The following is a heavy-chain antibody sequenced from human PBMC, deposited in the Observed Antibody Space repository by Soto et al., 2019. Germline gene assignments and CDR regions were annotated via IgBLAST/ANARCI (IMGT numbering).Heavy chain of an antibody. CDR1: GFTCSGYV. V-gene: IGHV3-23*01. CDR2: ISGSGTNT. Sequence: EVRLLESGGGLIQPGGSLRLSCAASGFTCSGYVMSWVRQAPGTGLEWVSGISGSGTNTYYADSVKGRFTISRDNSKNTLYLQMTSLRAEDTAEYYCAKDNSPYSGYNSFDYWGEGTLVTVSS. J-gene: IGHJ4*02. CDR3: AKDNSPYSGYNSFDY. D-gene: IGHD5-12*01.